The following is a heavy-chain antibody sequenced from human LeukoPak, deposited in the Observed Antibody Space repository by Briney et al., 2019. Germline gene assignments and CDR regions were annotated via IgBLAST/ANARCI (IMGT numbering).Heavy chain of an antibody. CDR2: ISSSSSYI. V-gene: IGHV3-21*01. J-gene: IGHJ4*02. CDR1: GFTFSSYS. D-gene: IGHD6-13*01. Sequence: GGFLRLSCAASGFTFSSYSMNWVRQTPGKGLEWVSSISSSSSYIYYADSVKGRFTISRDNAKNSLYLQMNSLRAEDTAVYYCARDLAAAGTPLYYFDYWGQGTLVTVSS. CDR3: ARDLAAAGTPLYYFDY.